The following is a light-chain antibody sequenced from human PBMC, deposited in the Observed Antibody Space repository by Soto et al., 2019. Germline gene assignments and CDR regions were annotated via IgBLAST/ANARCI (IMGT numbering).Light chain of an antibody. J-gene: IGLJ2*01. CDR2: EDN. V-gene: IGLV6-57*02. CDR3: QSYDTQYVV. Sequence: NFMLTQPHSVSESPGKTVTISCIGSGGSIATNYVQWYQQRPGSAPITIIYEDNQRPSGVTDRFSGSIDSSSNSASLTISGLRAEDEADSYCQSYDTQYVVFGGGTKVTVL. CDR1: GGSIATNY.